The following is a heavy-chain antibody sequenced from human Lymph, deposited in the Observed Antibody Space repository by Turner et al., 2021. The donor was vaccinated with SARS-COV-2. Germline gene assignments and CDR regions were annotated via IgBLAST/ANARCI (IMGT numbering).Heavy chain of an antibody. CDR3: ARYASGGYFYYGMDV. Sequence: QVQLVESGGGGVQPGRSLRPSCAASGFTFSTYAIYGVRQAPGKGLEWVAVISYDGRNKYYADSVKGRFTISRDNSKNTLYLQMNSLRAEDTAVYYCARYASGGYFYYGMDVWGQGTTVTVSS. D-gene: IGHD3-10*01. J-gene: IGHJ6*02. CDR2: ISYDGRNK. CDR1: GFTFSTYA. V-gene: IGHV3-30*04.